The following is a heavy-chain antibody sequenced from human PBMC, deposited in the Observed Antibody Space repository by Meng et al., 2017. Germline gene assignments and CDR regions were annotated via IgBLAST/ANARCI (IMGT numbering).Heavy chain of an antibody. V-gene: IGHV4-59*11. Sequence: SETLSLTCNVSGGSISPHYWSWIRQSPERGLEWIGYIFYTGGTNYNPSLKSRVTMSVDTSKNHFSLRLSPVTAADTALYYCARHFRSRDGYNWDSFDIWGQGTMVTVSS. CDR3: ARHFRSRDGYNWDSFDI. J-gene: IGHJ3*02. CDR2: IFYTGGT. CDR1: GGSISPHY. D-gene: IGHD5-24*01.